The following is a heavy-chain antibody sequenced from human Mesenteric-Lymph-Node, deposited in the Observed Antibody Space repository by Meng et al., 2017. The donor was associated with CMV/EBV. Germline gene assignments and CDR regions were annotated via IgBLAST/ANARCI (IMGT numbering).Heavy chain of an antibody. CDR3: ARQSYALFDP. V-gene: IGHV3-7*01. CDR2: LRGDGGVQ. Sequence: GGSLRLSCSASGFSFSDSWMAWVRQAPGKGLEWVANLRGDGGVQLFVDSLKGRFSIFRDNAKKSLYLQMTSLRVEDTGIYYCARQSYALFDPWGQGILVTVSS. CDR1: GFSFSDSW. J-gene: IGHJ5*02.